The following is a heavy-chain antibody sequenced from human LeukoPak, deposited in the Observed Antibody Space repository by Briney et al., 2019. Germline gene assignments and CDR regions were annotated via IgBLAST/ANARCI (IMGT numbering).Heavy chain of an antibody. D-gene: IGHD1-26*01. CDR1: RYKFAKYW. J-gene: IGHJ4*02. V-gene: IGHV5-51*01. CDR2: IFPDDSDT. Sequence: GESLKISCKGSRYKFAKYWIAWVRQIPGKGLESMGIIFPDDSDTRYSPSFQGQVTISADTSIDTAYLEWSSLKASDTATYYCARPDPASGPTTFWGQGTLVTVSS. CDR3: ARPDPASGPTTF.